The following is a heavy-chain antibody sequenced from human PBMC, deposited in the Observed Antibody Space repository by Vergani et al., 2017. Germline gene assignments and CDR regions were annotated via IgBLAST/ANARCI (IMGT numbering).Heavy chain of an antibody. J-gene: IGHJ3*02. CDR2: IRPKTDGGTT. CDR1: GDSISSGVYY. Sequence: VQLQESGPGLVKPSQTLSLTCSVSGDSISSGVYYWNWIRQHPGKGLEWVARIRPKTDGGTTYYAAPVKGKFTISRDDSKNTLYLQMNSLKTEDTAVYYCTTDNQQSSLGHCSVTNCYGGVFDIWGQGTVVTVSS. CDR3: TTDNQQSSLGHCSVTNCYGGVFDI. D-gene: IGHD2-15*01. V-gene: IGHV3-15*07.